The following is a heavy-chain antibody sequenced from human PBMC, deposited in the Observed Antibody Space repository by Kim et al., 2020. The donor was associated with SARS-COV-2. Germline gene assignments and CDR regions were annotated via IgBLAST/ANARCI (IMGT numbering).Heavy chain of an antibody. D-gene: IGHD3-9*01. CDR1: GGSISSSSYY. V-gene: IGHV4-39*07. CDR3: ARDTPPLRYFDWHYYYYGMDV. Sequence: SETLSLTCTVSGGSISSSSYYWGWIRQPPGKGLEWIGSIYYSGSTYYNPSLKSRVTISVDTSKNQFSLKLSSVTAADTAVYYCARDTPPLRYFDWHYYYYGMDVWGQGTTVTVSS. J-gene: IGHJ6*02. CDR2: IYYSGST.